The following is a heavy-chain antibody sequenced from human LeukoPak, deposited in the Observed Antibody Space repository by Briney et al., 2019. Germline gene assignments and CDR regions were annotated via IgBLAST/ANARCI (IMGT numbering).Heavy chain of an antibody. CDR3: AKVRTSGWSPFDY. Sequence: GGSLRLSCAASGFTFSTYAMSWVRQAPGKGLEWVSVISGSGDSTYYADSVKGRFTISRDNSKNTLYLQMNSLRAEDTAVYYCAKVRTSGWSPFDYWGQGTLVTVSS. D-gene: IGHD6-19*01. CDR1: GFTFSTYA. CDR2: ISGSGDST. J-gene: IGHJ4*02. V-gene: IGHV3-23*01.